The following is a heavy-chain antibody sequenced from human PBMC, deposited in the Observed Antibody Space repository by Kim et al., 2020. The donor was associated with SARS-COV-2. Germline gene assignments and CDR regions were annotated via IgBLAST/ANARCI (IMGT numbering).Heavy chain of an antibody. J-gene: IGHJ5*02. CDR2: ISGSGGST. D-gene: IGHD6-13*01. CDR1: GFTFSSYA. CDR3: AKDGSSSWYSHGWFDP. V-gene: IGHV3-23*01. Sequence: GGSLRLSCAASGFTFSSYAMSWVRQAPGKGLEWVSAISGSGGSTYYADSVKGRFTISRDNSKNTLYLQMNSLRAEDTAVYYCAKDGSSSWYSHGWFDPWGQGTLVTVSS.